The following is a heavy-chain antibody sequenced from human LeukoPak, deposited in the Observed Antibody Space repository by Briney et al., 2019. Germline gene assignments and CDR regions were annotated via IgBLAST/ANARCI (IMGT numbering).Heavy chain of an antibody. CDR1: GFTFSSYA. V-gene: IGHV3-23*01. CDR3: ARTATSYYYYGMDV. D-gene: IGHD2-15*01. J-gene: IGHJ6*02. CDR2: ISGSGGST. Sequence: GGSLRLSCAASGFTFSSYAMSWVRQAPGKGLEWVSAISGSGGSTYYADSVKGRFTISRDNSRNTLYLQMNSLRAEDTAVYYCARTATSYYYYGMDVWGQGTTVTVSS.